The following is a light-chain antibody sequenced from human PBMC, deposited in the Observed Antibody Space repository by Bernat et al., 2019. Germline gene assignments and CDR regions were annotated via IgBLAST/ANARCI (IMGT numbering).Light chain of an antibody. J-gene: IGLJ3*02. V-gene: IGLV10-54*04. CDR2: RNH. CDR3: SAWDSSLSAWV. Sequence: QAGLTQPPSVSKGLRETATLTCTGNSNNVGYQGAAWLQQHQGHPPKLLSYRNHNRPSGISEGFSASRSGNTASLTITGLQPEDEADYYCSAWDSSLSAWVFGGGTKLTVL. CDR1: SNNVGYQG.